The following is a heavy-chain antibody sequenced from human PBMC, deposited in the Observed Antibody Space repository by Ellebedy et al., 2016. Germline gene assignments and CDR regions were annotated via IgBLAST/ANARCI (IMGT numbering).Heavy chain of an antibody. CDR2: ISSSSSYI. J-gene: IGHJ4*02. D-gene: IGHD3-22*01. CDR1: GFTFSSYS. Sequence: GESLKISXAASGFTFSSYSMNWVRQAPGKGLEWVSSISSSSSYIYYADSVKGRFTISRDNAKNSLYLQMNSLRAEDTAVYYCARGVLYDSSGYYKVYWGQGTLVTVSS. CDR3: ARGVLYDSSGYYKVY. V-gene: IGHV3-21*01.